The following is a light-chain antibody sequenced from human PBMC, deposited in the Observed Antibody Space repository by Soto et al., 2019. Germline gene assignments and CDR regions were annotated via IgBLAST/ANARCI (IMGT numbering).Light chain of an antibody. V-gene: IGLV2-8*01. J-gene: IGLJ2*01. Sequence: QSALTQPPSASVSPGQSVTISCTGTSSDVGGDNYLSWYQQHPGKAPKLMIYEVSKRPSGVPDRFSGSKSGNTASLTVSGVQAEDEADYYCSSYAGSNNLVFGGGTKLTVL. CDR1: SSDVGGDNY. CDR2: EVS. CDR3: SSYAGSNNLV.